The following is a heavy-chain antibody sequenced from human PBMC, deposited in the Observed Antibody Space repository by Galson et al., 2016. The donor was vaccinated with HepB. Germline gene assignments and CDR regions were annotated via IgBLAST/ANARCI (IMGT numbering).Heavy chain of an antibody. CDR1: GFTFSSYG. D-gene: IGHD6-25*01. J-gene: IGHJ4*02. CDR3: ARGEEEAAKEPFDY. CDR2: IWHDGSNK. Sequence: SLRLSCAASGFTFSSYGMHWVRQAPGKGLEWVALIWHDGSNKYYIDSVKGRFTISRDNSRDTLYLQMDSLRAEDTAVYYCARGEEEAAKEPFDYWGQGTLVTVSS. V-gene: IGHV3-33*01.